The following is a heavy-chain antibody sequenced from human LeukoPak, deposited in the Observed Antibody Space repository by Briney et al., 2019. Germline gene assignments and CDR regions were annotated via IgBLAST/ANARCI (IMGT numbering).Heavy chain of an antibody. J-gene: IGHJ4*02. V-gene: IGHV3-21*06. CDR1: GFTFSSYS. Sequence: GGSLRLSCAASGFTFSSYSMNWVRQAPGKGLEWVSSISRSSSYIYYADSVKGRFTISRDNAKNSVYLQMNSLRAEDTAVYYCARDQPAYNWNDVHDYWGQGTLVTVSS. D-gene: IGHD1-20*01. CDR2: ISRSSSYI. CDR3: ARDQPAYNWNDVHDY.